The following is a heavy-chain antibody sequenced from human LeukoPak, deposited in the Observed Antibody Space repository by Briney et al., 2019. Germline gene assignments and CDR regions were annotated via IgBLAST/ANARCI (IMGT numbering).Heavy chain of an antibody. V-gene: IGHV1-2*04. D-gene: IGHD6-19*01. Sequence: ASVTVSCKASGYTFTGYYMHWVRQAPGQGLEWMGWINPNSGGTNYAQKFQGWVTMTRETSISTAYMELSRLGSGDTAVYYCGKRSGWFYYGMEVWGKGTTVTVSS. CDR1: GYTFTGYY. J-gene: IGHJ6*04. CDR2: INPNSGGT. CDR3: GKRSGWFYYGMEV.